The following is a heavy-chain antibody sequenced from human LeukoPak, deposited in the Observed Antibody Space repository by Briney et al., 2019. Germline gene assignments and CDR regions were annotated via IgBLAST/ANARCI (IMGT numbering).Heavy chain of an antibody. Sequence: GEPLKISCKGSGYTFTRDWIAWVRQMPGKGLELMGIIYPGVSHSIYSPSFQGQVTMSADQSINSAYLQWRSLKAADSAMYYCARKYGGDFDFWGQGTLVTVSS. J-gene: IGHJ4*02. CDR2: IYPGVSHS. CDR1: GYTFTRDW. V-gene: IGHV5-51*01. D-gene: IGHD3-16*01. CDR3: ARKYGGDFDF.